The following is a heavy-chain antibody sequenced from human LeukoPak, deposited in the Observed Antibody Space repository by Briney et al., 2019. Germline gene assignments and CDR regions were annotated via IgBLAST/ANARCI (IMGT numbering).Heavy chain of an antibody. D-gene: IGHD4-17*01. V-gene: IGHV3-21*01. CDR3: AREYDYGDYVNAFDI. J-gene: IGHJ3*02. CDR2: ISSSSSYI. Sequence: GGSLRLSCAASGFTFSIYSMNWVRQAPGKGLEWVSSISSSSSYIYYADSVKGRFTISRDNAKNSLYLQMNSLRAEDTAVYYCAREYDYGDYVNAFDIWGQGTMVTVSS. CDR1: GFTFSIYS.